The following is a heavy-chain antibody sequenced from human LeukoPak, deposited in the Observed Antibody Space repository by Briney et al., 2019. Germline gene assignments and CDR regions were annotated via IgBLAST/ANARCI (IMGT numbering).Heavy chain of an antibody. CDR3: ARERNLEIAVAGTIFNY. CDR2: IYSGGST. J-gene: IGHJ4*02. Sequence: GGSLRLSCAASGFTFSSYAMSWVRQAPGKGLEWVSVIYSGGSTYYADSVKGSFTISRDNSKNTLYLQMKSLRAEDTAVYYCARERNLEIAVAGTIFNYWGQGTLVTVSS. V-gene: IGHV3-66*01. CDR1: GFTFSSYA. D-gene: IGHD6-19*01.